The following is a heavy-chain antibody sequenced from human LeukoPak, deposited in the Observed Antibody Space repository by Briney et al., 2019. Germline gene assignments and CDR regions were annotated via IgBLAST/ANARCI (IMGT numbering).Heavy chain of an antibody. CDR3: ARGVPKTSYYYYYMDV. Sequence: GGSLRLSCAVSGFTLSNYSMNWARQAPGKGLEWISYISGSGFTIHYADSVKGRFTISRDNAKNSLYLQMNSLRAEDTAVYYCARGVPKTSYYYYYMDVWGKGTTVTVSS. CDR2: ISGSGFTI. V-gene: IGHV3-48*01. J-gene: IGHJ6*03. D-gene: IGHD4-11*01. CDR1: GFTLSNYS.